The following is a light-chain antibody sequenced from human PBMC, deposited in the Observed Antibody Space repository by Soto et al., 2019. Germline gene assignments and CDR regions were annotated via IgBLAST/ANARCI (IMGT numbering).Light chain of an antibody. CDR2: DVS. Sequence: QSVLTQPRSLSGSPGQSVTISCTGTSSDVGGYNYVSWYQEQPGKAPKLMIYDVSKRPSGVPDRFSGSKSGNTASLTISGLQAEDEADYYCCSYAGSYSYVFGPGTKVTVL. CDR1: SSDVGGYNY. J-gene: IGLJ1*01. CDR3: CSYAGSYSYV. V-gene: IGLV2-11*01.